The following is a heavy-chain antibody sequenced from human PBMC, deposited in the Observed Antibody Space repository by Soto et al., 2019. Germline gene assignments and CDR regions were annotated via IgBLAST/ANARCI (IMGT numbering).Heavy chain of an antibody. V-gene: IGHV1-3*01. D-gene: IGHD3-9*01. CDR1: GYTLTSYA. J-gene: IGHJ4*02. CDR3: ARGNYDILTGPYYFNY. Sequence: ASVKVSCTASGYTLTSYAMHWVRQAPGQRLEWMGWINAGNGNTKYSQKFQGRVTITRDTSASTAYMELSSLRSEDTAVYYCARGNYDILTGPYYFNYWGQGTLVTVSS. CDR2: INAGNGNT.